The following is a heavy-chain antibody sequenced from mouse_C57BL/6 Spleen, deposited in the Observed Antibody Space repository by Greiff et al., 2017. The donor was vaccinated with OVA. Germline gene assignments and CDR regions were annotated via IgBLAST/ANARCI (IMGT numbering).Heavy chain of an antibody. CDR2: IDPNSGGT. CDR1: GYTFTSYW. CDR3: ARDGEHYGSYFDV. J-gene: IGHJ1*03. D-gene: IGHD1-1*01. V-gene: IGHV1-72*01. Sequence: QVQLKQPGAELVKPGASVKLSCKASGYTFTSYWMHWVKQRPGRGLEWIGRIDPNSGGTKYNEKFKSKATLTVDKPSSTAYMQLSSLTSEDSAVYYCARDGEHYGSYFDVWGTGTTVTVSS.